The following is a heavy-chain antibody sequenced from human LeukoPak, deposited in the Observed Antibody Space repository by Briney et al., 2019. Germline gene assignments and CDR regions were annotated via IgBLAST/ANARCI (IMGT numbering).Heavy chain of an antibody. Sequence: SETLSLTCTVSGASISSYYWSWIRQPPGKGLEWIGYIYYSGSTNYNPSLKSRVTISVDTSKNQFSLKLSSVTAADTAVYYCARVGVELHQPLDYWGRGTLVTVSS. V-gene: IGHV4-59*01. CDR1: GASISSYY. CDR3: ARVGVELHQPLDY. J-gene: IGHJ4*02. D-gene: IGHD1-7*01. CDR2: IYYSGST.